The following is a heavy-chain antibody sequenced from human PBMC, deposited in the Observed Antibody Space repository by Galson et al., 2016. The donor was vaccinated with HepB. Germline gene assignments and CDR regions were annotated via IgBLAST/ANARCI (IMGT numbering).Heavy chain of an antibody. CDR2: ISGSGDTT. CDR1: GFIFSTYA. V-gene: IGHV3-23*01. J-gene: IGHJ4*02. D-gene: IGHD2-2*01. Sequence: SLRLSCAASGFIFSTYAMSWVRQAPGKGLEWVSGISGSGDTTYYADSVKGRFTISRDTSKNTLSLEMNSLRAEDTAIYYCGKEASSSTKCRRLDYWGQGTLVTVSS. CDR3: GKEASSSTKCRRLDY.